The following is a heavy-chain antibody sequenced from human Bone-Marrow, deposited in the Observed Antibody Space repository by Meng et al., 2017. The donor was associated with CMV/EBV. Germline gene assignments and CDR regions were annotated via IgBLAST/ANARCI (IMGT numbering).Heavy chain of an antibody. CDR1: GDSISGTSYY. Sequence: SETLSLTCTVSGDSISGTSYYWGWIRQAPGKGLEWIGSISYGGATHYSPSRQSRVTISLDKPKIQFSLRLNSVTAAATATYYCAKAGETILVIDIDPWGQGTLVTVSS. CDR3: AKAGETILVIDIDP. D-gene: IGHD3-16*02. V-gene: IGHV4-39*07. CDR2: ISYGGAT. J-gene: IGHJ5*02.